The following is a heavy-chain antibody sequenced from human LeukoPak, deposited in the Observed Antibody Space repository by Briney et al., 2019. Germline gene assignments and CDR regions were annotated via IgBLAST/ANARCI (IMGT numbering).Heavy chain of an antibody. Sequence: SETLSLTCAVYGGSFSGYYWSWIRQPPGKGLEWIGEINHSGSTNYNPSLESRVTISVDTSKNQFSLKLSSVTAADTAVYYCARAGGPLYNWNYGGNWFDPWGQGTLVTVSS. CDR2: INHSGST. V-gene: IGHV4-34*01. D-gene: IGHD1-7*01. CDR3: ARAGGPLYNWNYGGNWFDP. CDR1: GGSFSGYY. J-gene: IGHJ5*02.